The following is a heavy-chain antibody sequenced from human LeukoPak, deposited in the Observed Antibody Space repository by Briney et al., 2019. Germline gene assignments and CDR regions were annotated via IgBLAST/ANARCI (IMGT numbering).Heavy chain of an antibody. J-gene: IGHJ4*02. CDR2: VIGSSGST. CDR1: GFTSTSYA. CDR3: LKGAYDYIEMGYFDS. V-gene: IGHV3-23*01. D-gene: IGHD5-12*01. Sequence: PGRSLRLSSAASGFTSTSYAMNCVRQTPGKGLGWVSIVIGSSGSTDYADSVKGRLTISRDNSKNMVFLQLNSLRPEEPPIYSCLKGAYDYIEMGYFDSGDQGTLVIVSS.